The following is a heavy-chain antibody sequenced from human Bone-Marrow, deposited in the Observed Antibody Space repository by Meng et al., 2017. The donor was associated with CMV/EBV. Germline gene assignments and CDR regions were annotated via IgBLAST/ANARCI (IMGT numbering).Heavy chain of an antibody. Sequence: GESLKISCAASGFTFSSYSMNWVRQAPGKGLEWVSSISSSSSYIYYADSVKGGFTISRDNAKNSLYLQMNSLRAEDTAVYYCASGWGENWGLYYYYYGMDVWGQGTTVTVSS. CDR1: GFTFSSYS. V-gene: IGHV3-21*01. J-gene: IGHJ6*02. CDR3: ASGWGENWGLYYYYYGMDV. CDR2: ISSSSSYI. D-gene: IGHD7-27*01.